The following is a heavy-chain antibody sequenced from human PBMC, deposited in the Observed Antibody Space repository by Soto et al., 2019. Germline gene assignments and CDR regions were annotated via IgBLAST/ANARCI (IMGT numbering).Heavy chain of an antibody. D-gene: IGHD3-10*01. Sequence: QVQLVESGGGVVQPGRSLRLSCEGSGFIFNKYGMHWVRQAPGKGLEWVAIIWYDGSNDFYADSVKGRFTISKDNSKNKVYLEMDSLRVEDTDIYYCARAGVENWLDPWGQGTLVTVSS. CDR3: ARAGVENWLDP. V-gene: IGHV3-33*01. CDR2: IWYDGSND. CDR1: GFIFNKYG. J-gene: IGHJ5*02.